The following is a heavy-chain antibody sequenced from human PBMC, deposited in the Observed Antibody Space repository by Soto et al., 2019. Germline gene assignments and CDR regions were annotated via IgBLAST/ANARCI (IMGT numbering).Heavy chain of an antibody. CDR3: AGGGGGRKSSSGGMDV. CDR1: GGSISSYY. Sequence: SETLSLTCTVSGGSISSYYWSWIRQPPGKGLEWIGYIYYSGSTNYTPSLKSRVPIPVDTSKNHFSLKLSSVTAADTAVYACAGGGGGRKSSSGGMDVWGQGTTVTVSS. J-gene: IGHJ6*02. CDR2: IYYSGST. V-gene: IGHV4-59*01. D-gene: IGHD6-6*01.